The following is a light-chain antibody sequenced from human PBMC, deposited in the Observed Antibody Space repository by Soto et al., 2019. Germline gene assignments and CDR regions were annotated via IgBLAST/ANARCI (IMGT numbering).Light chain of an antibody. J-gene: IGKJ3*01. CDR3: QQYGSSPFT. Sequence: EIVLTQSPGTLSLSPGERATLSCRASQNVGSNYLAWYQQKPGQAPRLLIYGASGRATGIPDRFSGSGSGTDFTLTISRLEPEDFAVYYCQQYGSSPFTFGPGTKVDIK. CDR1: QNVGSNY. CDR2: GAS. V-gene: IGKV3-20*01.